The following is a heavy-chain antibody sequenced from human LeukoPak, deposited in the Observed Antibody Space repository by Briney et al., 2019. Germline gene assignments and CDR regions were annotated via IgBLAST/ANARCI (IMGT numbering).Heavy chain of an antibody. Sequence: SQTLPLTCTVSGGSISSGGYYWSWIRQPPGKGLEWIGYIYQSGSTYYNPSLKSRVTISVDRSKNQFSLNLSSVTAADTAVYYCASLTSYYFDYWGQGTLVTVSS. CDR2: IYQSGST. V-gene: IGHV4-30-2*01. CDR3: ASLTSYYFDY. J-gene: IGHJ4*02. CDR1: GGSISSGGYY.